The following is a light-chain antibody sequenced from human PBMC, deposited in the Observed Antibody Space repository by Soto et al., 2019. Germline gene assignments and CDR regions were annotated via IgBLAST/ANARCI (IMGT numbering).Light chain of an antibody. CDR1: ESIRNN. Sequence: DIQMTQSPSSLSASVGDRVTITCRASESIRNNLNWYQQKPGKAPKLLIYAASTLQSGVPSRFSGGGSGTEFTLTIGSLQPEDFTTYYCQQTYSTPSGAFGQGTKVEFK. J-gene: IGKJ1*01. CDR2: AAS. CDR3: QQTYSTPSGA. V-gene: IGKV1-39*01.